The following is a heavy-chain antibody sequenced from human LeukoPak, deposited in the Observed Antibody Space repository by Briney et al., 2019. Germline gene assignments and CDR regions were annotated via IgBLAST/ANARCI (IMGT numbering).Heavy chain of an antibody. D-gene: IGHD6-13*01. J-gene: IGHJ3*01. CDR2: IHYSGST. V-gene: IGHV4-39*01. Sequence: SETLSLTCIVSGGSIGSSIYYWGWIRQPPEKGLEWIGHIHYSGSTFYNPSLKSRVTISVDTSKNQFSLRLSSVTAADTAVYYCAKWVRRAAGIIVGFDVWGQGTMVTVSS. CDR1: GGSIGSSIYY. CDR3: AKWVRRAAGIIVGFDV.